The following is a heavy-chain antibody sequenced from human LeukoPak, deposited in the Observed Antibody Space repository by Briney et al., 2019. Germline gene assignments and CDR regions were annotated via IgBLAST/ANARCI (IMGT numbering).Heavy chain of an antibody. Sequence: QPGGSLRLSCAASGFTFSSYGMSWVRQAPGKGLERVSAISGSGGSTYYADSVKGRFTISRDNSKNTLYLQMNSLRAEDTAVYYCAKDTYYDYVWGSYRHTLFDYWGQGTLVTVSS. D-gene: IGHD3-16*02. V-gene: IGHV3-23*01. CDR2: ISGSGGST. CDR1: GFTFSSYG. CDR3: AKDTYYDYVWGSYRHTLFDY. J-gene: IGHJ4*02.